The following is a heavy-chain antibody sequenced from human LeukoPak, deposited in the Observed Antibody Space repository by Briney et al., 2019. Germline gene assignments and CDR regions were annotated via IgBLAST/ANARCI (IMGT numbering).Heavy chain of an antibody. Sequence: SETLSLTCAVSGGSISSYYWSWIRQPAGKGLEWTGRIYTSGTTNYNPSLKSRVTMSVDTSKNQFSLNLNSVTAADTAVYYCARISPRAATFDYWGQGTLVTVSS. J-gene: IGHJ4*02. V-gene: IGHV4-4*07. D-gene: IGHD2-15*01. CDR2: IYTSGTT. CDR1: GGSISSYY. CDR3: ARISPRAATFDY.